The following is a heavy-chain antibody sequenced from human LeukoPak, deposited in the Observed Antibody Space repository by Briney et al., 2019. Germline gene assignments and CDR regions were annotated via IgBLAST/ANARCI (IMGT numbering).Heavy chain of an antibody. CDR1: GFTVSTNY. Sequence: GGSLRLSCAASGFTVSTNYMDWVRQAPGKGLEWVSLIYSGGDTYHADSVKGRFSISRDKSKNTVYLQMSSLRAEDTAVYYCASPSSGQSFDIWGQGTMVTVSS. CDR2: IYSGGDT. J-gene: IGHJ3*02. V-gene: IGHV3-53*01. D-gene: IGHD6-19*01. CDR3: ASPSSGQSFDI.